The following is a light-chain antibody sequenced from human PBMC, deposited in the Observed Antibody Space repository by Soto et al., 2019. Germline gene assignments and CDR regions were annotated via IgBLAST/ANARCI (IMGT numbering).Light chain of an antibody. CDR1: QSFSGW. V-gene: IGKV1-5*03. Sequence: DIQMTQSPSTLSASVGDRVTITCRASQSFSGWLAWYQQKPGKAPNLLIYKASDLESGVPSRFSGSGSGTEFTLTISSLQPDDFATYYCLQYNGFPWTFGQGTKVEMK. CDR3: LQYNGFPWT. J-gene: IGKJ1*01. CDR2: KAS.